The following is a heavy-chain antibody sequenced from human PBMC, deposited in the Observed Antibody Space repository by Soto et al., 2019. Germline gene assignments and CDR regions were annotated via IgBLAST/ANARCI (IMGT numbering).Heavy chain of an antibody. D-gene: IGHD5-12*01. CDR3: ARGEMATITASDY. Sequence: EVQLVESGGGLVQPGGSLRLSCAASGFTFSSYWMHWVRQAPGKGLVWVSCIYTDVSTTTYADSVKGRFTISRDNAKNTLYLQMNSLRAEDTALYYCARGEMATITASDYWGQGTLVTVSS. CDR2: IYTDVSTT. J-gene: IGHJ4*02. V-gene: IGHV3-74*01. CDR1: GFTFSSYW.